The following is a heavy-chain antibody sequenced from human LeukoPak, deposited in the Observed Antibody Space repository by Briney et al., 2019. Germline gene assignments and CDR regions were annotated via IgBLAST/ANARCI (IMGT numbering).Heavy chain of an antibody. CDR1: GYTFTGYY. D-gene: IGHD2-2*02. CDR2: INPNSGGT. Sequence: ASVKVSCKASGYTFTGYYMHWVRQAPGQGVEWMGWINPNSGGTNYAQKFQGRVTMTRDTSISTAYMELSRLRSDDTAVYYCAREANPDIVVVPAAIGPDYWGQGTLVTVSS. J-gene: IGHJ4*02. CDR3: AREANPDIVVVPAAIGPDY. V-gene: IGHV1-2*02.